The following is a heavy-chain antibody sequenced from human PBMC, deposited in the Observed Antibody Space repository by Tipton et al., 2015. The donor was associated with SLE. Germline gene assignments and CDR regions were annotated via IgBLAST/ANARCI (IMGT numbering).Heavy chain of an antibody. D-gene: IGHD3-10*01. Sequence: SLRLSCAASGFSFSDYYMSWIRQPPGKGLELVSHINSNGHYTKYADSVKGRFTISRDNAKTSLYLQMNSLRADDTAVYFCAKDLSPKYYGSGSYSDGMDVWGQGTTVTVSS. V-gene: IGHV3-11*06. CDR2: INSNGHYT. J-gene: IGHJ6*02. CDR3: AKDLSPKYYGSGSYSDGMDV. CDR1: GFSFSDYY.